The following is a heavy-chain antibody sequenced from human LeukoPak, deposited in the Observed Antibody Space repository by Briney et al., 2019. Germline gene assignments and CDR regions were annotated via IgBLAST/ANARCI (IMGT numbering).Heavy chain of an antibody. V-gene: IGHV1-18*01. CDR1: GYTFTSYG. CDR2: ISAYNGNT. J-gene: IGHJ6*03. Sequence: ASVKVSCKASGYTFTSYGISWVRQAPGQGLEWMGWISAYNGNTNYAQKLQGRVTMTTDTYTSTAYMELRSLRSDDTAVYYSARVPEQDYYYYYMDVWGKGTTVSVSS. CDR3: ARVPEQDYYYYYMDV. D-gene: IGHD1-14*01.